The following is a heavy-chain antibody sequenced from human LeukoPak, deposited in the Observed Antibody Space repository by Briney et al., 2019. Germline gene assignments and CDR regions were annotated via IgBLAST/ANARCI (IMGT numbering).Heavy chain of an antibody. D-gene: IGHD3-3*01. CDR1: GFTFSRYS. CDR3: ARAWRGAFDI. Sequence: GGSLRLSCAASGFTFSRYSMNWVRQAPGKGLEWVSSISSSSSYIYYADSVKGRFTISRDNAKNSLYLQMNSLRAEDTAVYYCARAWRGAFDIWGQGTMVTVSS. CDR2: ISSSSSYI. V-gene: IGHV3-21*01. J-gene: IGHJ3*02.